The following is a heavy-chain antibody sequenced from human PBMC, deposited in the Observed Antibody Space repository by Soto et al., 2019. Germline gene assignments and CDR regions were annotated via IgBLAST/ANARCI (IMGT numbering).Heavy chain of an antibody. V-gene: IGHV4-30-2*01. CDR1: GGSISSGGYS. CDR2: IYHSGST. CDR3: ARVPSGSAHFDY. D-gene: IGHD6-19*01. J-gene: IGHJ4*02. Sequence: TLSLTCAVSGGSISSGGYSWSWIRQPPGKGLEWIGYIYHSGSTYYNPSLKSRVTISVDRSKNQFSLKLSSVTAADTAVYYCARVPSGSAHFDYWGQGTLVTVSS.